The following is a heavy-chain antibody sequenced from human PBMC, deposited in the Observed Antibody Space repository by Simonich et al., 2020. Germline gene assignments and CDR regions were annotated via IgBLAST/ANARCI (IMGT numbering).Heavy chain of an antibody. CDR2: IKQDGSEK. D-gene: IGHD1-1*01. Sequence: EVQLVESGGGLVQPGGSLRLSCAASGFTFSSYWMSWVRQAPGKGLEWVANIKQDGSEKYYVDSVKGRFTISRDNAKNSLYLQMNSLRAEDTAVYYCARGFWDRTGYFDYWGQGTLVTVSS. V-gene: IGHV3-7*03. CDR3: ARGFWDRTGYFDY. CDR1: GFTFSSYW. J-gene: IGHJ4*02.